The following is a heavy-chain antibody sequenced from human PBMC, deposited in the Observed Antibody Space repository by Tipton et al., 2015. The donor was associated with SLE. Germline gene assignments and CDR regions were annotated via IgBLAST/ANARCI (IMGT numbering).Heavy chain of an antibody. CDR3: ARERQLGL. J-gene: IGHJ5*02. D-gene: IGHD6-13*01. CDR2: ISGYNGDT. CDR1: GYTFTSYG. Sequence: QLVQSGAEMKKPGASVKVSCKASGYTFTSYGFSWVRQAPEQGLEWMGWISGYNGDTHYAQKLQGRVTMTTDTSTTTAYMELRSLRSDDTAVYYCARERQLGLWGQGTLVTVSS. V-gene: IGHV1-18*01.